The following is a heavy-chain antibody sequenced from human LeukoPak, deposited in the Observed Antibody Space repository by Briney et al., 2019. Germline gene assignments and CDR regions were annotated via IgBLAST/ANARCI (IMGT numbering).Heavy chain of an antibody. Sequence: EGSLRLSCAASGFTFSSYWMSWVRQAPGKGLQWVANIKEDGREKYYVDSVKGRFTISRDNAKNSLYLQMNSLRAEDTAVYYCAELGITMIGGVWGKGTTVTISS. J-gene: IGHJ6*04. CDR2: IKEDGREK. V-gene: IGHV3-7*01. CDR3: AELGITMIGGV. CDR1: GFTFSSYW. D-gene: IGHD3-10*02.